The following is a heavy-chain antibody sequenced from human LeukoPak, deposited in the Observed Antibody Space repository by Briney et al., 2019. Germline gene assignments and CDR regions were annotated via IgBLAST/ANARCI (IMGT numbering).Heavy chain of an antibody. CDR2: IYHSGST. D-gene: IGHD2-15*01. V-gene: IGHV4-4*02. CDR3: ARDPTRIGYCSGGSCYGTDV. Sequence: PSGTLSLTCAVSGGSISSSNWWSWVRQPPGKGLEWIGEIYHSGSTNYNPSLKSRVTISVDKSKNQFSLKLSSVTAADTAVYYCARDPTRIGYCSGGSCYGTDVWGKGTTVTVSS. J-gene: IGHJ6*04. CDR1: GGSISSSNW.